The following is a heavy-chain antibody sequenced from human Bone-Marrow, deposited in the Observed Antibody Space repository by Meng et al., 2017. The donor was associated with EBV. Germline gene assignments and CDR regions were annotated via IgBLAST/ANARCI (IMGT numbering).Heavy chain of an antibody. Sequence: QVQLVESGXGVVQPXRSLRLXXXASGFTFSSYGMHWVRQAPGKGLEWVAVIWYDGSNKYYADSVKGRFTISRDNSKNTLYLQMNSLRAEDTAVYCCARDFDYGGQYYFDYWGQGTLGTVSS. D-gene: IGHD3-16*01. J-gene: IGHJ4*02. CDR2: IWYDGSNK. V-gene: IGHV3-33*01. CDR3: ARDFDYGGQYYFDY. CDR1: GFTFSSYG.